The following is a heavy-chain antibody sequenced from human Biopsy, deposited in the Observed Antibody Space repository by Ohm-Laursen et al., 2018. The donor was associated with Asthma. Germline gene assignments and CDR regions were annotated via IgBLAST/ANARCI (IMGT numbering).Heavy chain of an antibody. V-gene: IGHV1-3*04. Sequence: ASVKVSCKSSGYSFTNYAIHWVRQAPGQRLEWMGWVNTGNGDTKYSQKFQGRVTITRDTSASTAYMELRSLRSEDTATYYCARTYYDFLTGQVKDVFGVWGQGTMVTVSS. CDR3: ARTYYDFLTGQVKDVFGV. D-gene: IGHD3-9*01. J-gene: IGHJ3*01. CDR2: VNTGNGDT. CDR1: GYSFTNYA.